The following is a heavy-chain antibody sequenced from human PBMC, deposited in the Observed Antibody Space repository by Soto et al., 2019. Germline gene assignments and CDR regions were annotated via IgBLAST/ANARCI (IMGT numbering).Heavy chain of an antibody. J-gene: IGHJ4*02. CDR2: ISSSSSYI. Sequence: EVQLVESGGGLVKPGGSLRLSCAASGFTFSSYSMNWVRQAPGKGLEWVSSISSSSSYIYYADSVKGRFTISRDNAKNSLYLQMNSLRADDTAVYYCARGSPRLYYFDYWGQGTLVTVSS. CDR3: ARGSPRLYYFDY. V-gene: IGHV3-21*01. CDR1: GFTFSSYS.